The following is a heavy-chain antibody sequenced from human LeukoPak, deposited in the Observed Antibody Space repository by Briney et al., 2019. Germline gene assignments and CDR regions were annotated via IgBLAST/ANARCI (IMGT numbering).Heavy chain of an antibody. D-gene: IGHD5-12*01. CDR1: GYTFTGNG. CDR3: ARDEDLVATILFDY. Sequence: ASVKVSCKASGYTFTGNGITWVRQAPGQGLEWMGWINAYNGNTVYAQMFEGRVTMTTDTSTSTAYMELRSLRSDDTAVYYCARDEDLVATILFDYWGQGTLVTVSS. CDR2: INAYNGNT. V-gene: IGHV1-18*01. J-gene: IGHJ4*02.